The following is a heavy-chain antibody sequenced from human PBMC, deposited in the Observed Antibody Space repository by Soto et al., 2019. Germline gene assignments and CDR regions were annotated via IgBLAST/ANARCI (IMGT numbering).Heavy chain of an antibody. CDR1: GFTFSRHG. J-gene: IGHJ6*03. D-gene: IGHD3-9*01. CDR2: IWNDGSNK. CDR3: ARDGTPYNDILISGYSYYMDV. Sequence: GGSLRLSCPASGFTFSRHGMHWVRQAPGKGLEWVALIWNDGSNKDYADSVKGRFTISRDNFKNTLYLQMNSLRAEDTAVYYCARDGTPYNDILISGYSYYMDVWGKGTTVTVSS. V-gene: IGHV3-33*01.